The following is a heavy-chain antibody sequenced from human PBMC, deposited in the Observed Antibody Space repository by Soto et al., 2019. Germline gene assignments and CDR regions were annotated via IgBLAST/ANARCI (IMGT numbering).Heavy chain of an antibody. CDR2: VNPEATIT. D-gene: IGHD2-21*01. CDR3: ARPKGAAYSAFDI. J-gene: IGHJ3*02. Sequence: EVQLVESGGGLVQPGGSLRLSCAASGFTFGRHWMHWIRQTPGEGLVSISRVNPEATITDYADSVRGRFTISRDNAESTLYLEMHSLTAEDTGVYYCARPKGAAYSAFDIWGQGTKVTVSS. V-gene: IGHV3-74*01. CDR1: GFTFGRHW.